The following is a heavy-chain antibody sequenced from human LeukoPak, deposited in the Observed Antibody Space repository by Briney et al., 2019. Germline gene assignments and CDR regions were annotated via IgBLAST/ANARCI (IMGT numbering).Heavy chain of an antibody. D-gene: IGHD3-16*01. CDR3: AKLNLGEMAYFDS. Sequence: PGGSLRLSCAAFGFTVSSNYMSWVRQAPGKGLEWVSSISVGGGDTFASDSVKGRFTITRENSKNTLYLQMTGLRVKDTAVYFCAKLNLGEMAYFDSWGQGTLVTVSS. V-gene: IGHV3-23*01. J-gene: IGHJ4*02. CDR1: GFTVSSNY. CDR2: ISVGGGDT.